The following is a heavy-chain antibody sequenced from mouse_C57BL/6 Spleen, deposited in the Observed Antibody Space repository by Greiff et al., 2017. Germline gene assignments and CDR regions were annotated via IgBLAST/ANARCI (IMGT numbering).Heavy chain of an antibody. CDR2: IDPSDSYT. J-gene: IGHJ2*01. V-gene: IGHV1-50*01. Sequence: QVHVKQPGAELVKPGASVKLSCKASGYTFTSYWMQWVKQRPGQGLEWIGEIDPSDSYTNYKQKFKGKATLTVDTSSSTAYMQLSSLTSEDSAVYYCARCRSSYPDYWGQGTTLTVSS. CDR3: ARCRSSYPDY. D-gene: IGHD1-1*01. CDR1: GYTFTSYW.